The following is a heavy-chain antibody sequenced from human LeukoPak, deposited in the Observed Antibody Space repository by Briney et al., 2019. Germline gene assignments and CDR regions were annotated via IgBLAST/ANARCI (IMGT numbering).Heavy chain of an antibody. V-gene: IGHV1-69*13. D-gene: IGHD4-23*01. CDR1: GGTFSSYA. J-gene: IGHJ6*02. Sequence: AASVKVSCKASGGTFSSYAISWVRQAPGQGLEWMGGIIPIFGTANYAQKFQGRVTITADESTSTGYMELTRLRSQDTAVYYCARDRRWDGGKPDTYGMDVWGQGTTVAVSS. CDR3: ARDRRWDGGKPDTYGMDV. CDR2: IIPIFGTA.